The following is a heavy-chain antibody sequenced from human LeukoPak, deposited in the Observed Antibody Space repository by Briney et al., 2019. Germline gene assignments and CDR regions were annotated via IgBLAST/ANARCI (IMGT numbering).Heavy chain of an antibody. CDR2: IYTSGST. V-gene: IGHV4-4*07. J-gene: IGHJ4*02. CDR3: SRDSRRTYYYGSGSYYDY. D-gene: IGHD3-10*01. CDR1: GGSISSYY. Sequence: SETLSLTCTVSGGSISSYYWSWIRQPAGKGLEWIGHIYTSGSTNYNPSLKSRVTMSVDTSKNQFSLKLSSVTAADTAVYYCSRDSRRTYYYGSGSYYDYWGQGTLVTVSS.